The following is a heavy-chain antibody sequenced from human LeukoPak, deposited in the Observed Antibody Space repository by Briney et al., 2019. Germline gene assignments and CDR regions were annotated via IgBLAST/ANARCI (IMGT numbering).Heavy chain of an antibody. Sequence: PGGSLRLSCAASGFTFSSYAMSWVRQAPGKGLEWVSAISGSGGSTYYADSVKGRFTISRDNPKNTLYLQMNSLRAEDTAVYYCAKPQYSYGDFDYWGQGTLVTVSS. CDR1: GFTFSSYA. CDR3: AKPQYSYGDFDY. CDR2: ISGSGGST. D-gene: IGHD5-18*01. J-gene: IGHJ4*02. V-gene: IGHV3-23*01.